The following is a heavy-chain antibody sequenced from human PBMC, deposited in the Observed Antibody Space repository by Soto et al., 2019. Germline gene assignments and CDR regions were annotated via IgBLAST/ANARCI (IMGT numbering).Heavy chain of an antibody. CDR2: ISSSSSYI. D-gene: IGHD3-3*01. J-gene: IGHJ6*02. V-gene: IGHV3-21*01. CDR1: GFTFSSYS. Sequence: WGSLRLSCAASGFTFSSYSMNWVRQAPGKGLEWVSSISSSSSYIYYADSVKVRFTISRHYAKDSLYRQMNNLRAEDTPVYYCARDHEITIFGDMDVWGQGTTVTVSS. CDR3: ARDHEITIFGDMDV.